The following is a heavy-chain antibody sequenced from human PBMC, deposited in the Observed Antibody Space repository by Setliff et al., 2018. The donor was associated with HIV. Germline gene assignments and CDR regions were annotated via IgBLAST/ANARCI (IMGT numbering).Heavy chain of an antibody. CDR2: IYYSGST. D-gene: IGHD3-10*01. V-gene: IGHV4-59*01. Sequence: SETLSLTCTVSGGSISSYYWGWIRQPQGKGLEWIGYIYYSGSTNYDPSLKSRVTISIDTSKNQFSLKLNSLTAADTAVYYCARGPGTPQSTMVRCFYMDVWGKGTTVTVSS. CDR3: ARGPGTPQSTMVRCFYMDV. CDR1: GGSISSYY. J-gene: IGHJ6*03.